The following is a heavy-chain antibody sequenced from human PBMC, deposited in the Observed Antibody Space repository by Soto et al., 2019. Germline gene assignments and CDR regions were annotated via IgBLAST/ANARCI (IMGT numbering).Heavy chain of an antibody. D-gene: IGHD2-2*03. Sequence: GGSLRLSCEASGFTFSRYAMGWVRQAPGKGLEWVSSLSSSGSTIYNADSVKGRFTISRDNSKNTLYLQMDSLRVEDTAIYYCTKLEIVVVPAASFDYWGRGILVTVSS. CDR1: GFTFSRYA. CDR2: LSSSGSTI. J-gene: IGHJ4*02. V-gene: IGHV3-23*01. CDR3: TKLEIVVVPAASFDY.